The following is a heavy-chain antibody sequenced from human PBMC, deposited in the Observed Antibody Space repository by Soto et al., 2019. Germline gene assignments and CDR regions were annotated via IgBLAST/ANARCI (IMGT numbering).Heavy chain of an antibody. CDR1: GFTFSSYG. D-gene: IGHD2-2*01. Sequence: QVQLVESGGAVVQPGRSLRLSCAASGFTFSSYGMHWVRQAPGKGLEWVAVIWYDGSNKYYADSVKGRFTISRDNSKNTLYLQMNRLRAEDTAVYYCARDVRRYCSRTSCFNFYYWGQGNLVTVSS. V-gene: IGHV3-33*01. CDR2: IWYDGSNK. J-gene: IGHJ4*02. CDR3: ARDVRRYCSRTSCFNFYY.